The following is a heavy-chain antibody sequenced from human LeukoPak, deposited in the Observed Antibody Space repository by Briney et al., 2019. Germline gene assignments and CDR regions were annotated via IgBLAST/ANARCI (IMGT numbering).Heavy chain of an antibody. CDR2: IWYDGSNK. D-gene: IGHD3-22*01. V-gene: IGHV3-33*01. CDR3: ARDRAGYYDSSGPLDY. Sequence: GGSLRLSCAASGFTFSSYGMHWVRQAPGKGLEWVAVIWYDGSNKYYADSVKGRFTISRDNSKSTLYLQMNNLRADDTAVYSCARDRAGYYDSSGPLDYWGQGTLVTVSS. J-gene: IGHJ4*02. CDR1: GFTFSSYG.